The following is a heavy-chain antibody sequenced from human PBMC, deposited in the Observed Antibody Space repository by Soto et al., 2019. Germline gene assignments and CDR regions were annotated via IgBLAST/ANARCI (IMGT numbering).Heavy chain of an antibody. J-gene: IGHJ4*02. D-gene: IGHD6-6*01. CDR3: AKRSSSSTFDY. CDR2: ISGSDDST. Sequence: TSETLSLTCAVYGVSFSGYYWSWIRQPPGKGLEWVSVISGSDDSTYYADSVKGRFTISRDNSKNTLYLQMNSLRAEDTAVYYCAKRSSSSTFDYWGQGTLVTVS. V-gene: IGHV3-23*01. CDR1: GVSFSGYY.